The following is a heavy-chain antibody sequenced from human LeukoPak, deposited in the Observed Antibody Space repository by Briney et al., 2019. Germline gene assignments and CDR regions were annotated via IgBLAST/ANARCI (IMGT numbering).Heavy chain of an antibody. Sequence: GGSLKLSGSSAGFFVGSNYITWVRPAPGKGLHWVSVIYSGGSTYYADSVKGRFTISRDNSKNTLYLQMNSLRAEDTAVYYCARGVRRRPDAFDIWGQGTMVTVSS. CDR2: IYSGGST. CDR1: GFFVGSNY. J-gene: IGHJ3*02. D-gene: IGHD6-25*01. CDR3: ARGVRRRPDAFDI. V-gene: IGHV3-66*01.